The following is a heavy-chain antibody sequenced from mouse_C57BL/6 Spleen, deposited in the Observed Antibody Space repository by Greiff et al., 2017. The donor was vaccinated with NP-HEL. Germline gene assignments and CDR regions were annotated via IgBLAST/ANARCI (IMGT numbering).Heavy chain of an antibody. V-gene: IGHV5-17*01. CDR1: GFTFSDYG. D-gene: IGHD1-1*01. Sequence: EVHLVESGGGLVKPGGSLKLSCAASGFTFSDYGMHWVRQAPEKGLEWVAYISSGSSTIYYADTVKGRFTISRDNAKNTLFLQMTSLRSEDTAMYYCARRGFPYYYGSSYAMDYWGQGTSVTVSS. J-gene: IGHJ4*01. CDR2: ISSGSSTI. CDR3: ARRGFPYYYGSSYAMDY.